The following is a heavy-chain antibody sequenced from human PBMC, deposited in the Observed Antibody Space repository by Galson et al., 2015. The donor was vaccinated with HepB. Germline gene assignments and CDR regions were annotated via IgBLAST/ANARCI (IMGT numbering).Heavy chain of an antibody. Sequence: FTFRIYGMSWVRQAPGKGLEWVSGIDGSGDRTEYADSVQGRFIVSRDNSKNTLYLQISGLRVEDTAKYYCVKDVGRDLFGPGAWGQGTLVTVSS. J-gene: IGHJ5*02. CDR1: FTFRIYG. V-gene: IGHV3-23*01. CDR2: IDGSGDRT. D-gene: IGHD3-10*01. CDR3: VKDVGRDLFGPGA.